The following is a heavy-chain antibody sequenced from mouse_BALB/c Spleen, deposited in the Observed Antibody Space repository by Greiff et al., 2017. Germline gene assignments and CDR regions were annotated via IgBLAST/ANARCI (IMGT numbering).Heavy chain of an antibody. CDR2: IDPSDSYT. V-gene: IGHV1-69*02. CDR3: ARWPMGAMDY. CDR1: GYTFTSYW. J-gene: IGHJ4*01. D-gene: IGHD4-1*01. Sequence: QVQLQQPGAELVKPGASVKLSCKASGYTFTSYWMHWVKQRPGQGLEWIGEIDPSDSYTNYNQKFKGKATLTVDKSSSTAYMQLSSLTSEDSAVYYGARWPMGAMDYWGQGTSVTVSS.